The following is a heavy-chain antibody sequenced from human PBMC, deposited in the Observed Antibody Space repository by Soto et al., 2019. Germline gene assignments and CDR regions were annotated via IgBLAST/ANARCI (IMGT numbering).Heavy chain of an antibody. CDR2: IYYSGST. V-gene: IGHV4-30-4*01. D-gene: IGHD3-10*01. Sequence: PSETLSLTCTVSGGSISSGDYYWNWIRQPPGKGLEWIGHIYYSGSTYYKPSLKSRVTISLDTSKNQFSLKLSSVTAADTAVYYCARVFGFGGMDVWGQGTTVTVSS. CDR1: GGSISSGDYY. J-gene: IGHJ6*02. CDR3: ARVFGFGGMDV.